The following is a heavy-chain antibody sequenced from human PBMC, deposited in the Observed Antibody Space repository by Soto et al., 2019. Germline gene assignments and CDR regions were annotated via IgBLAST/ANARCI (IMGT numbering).Heavy chain of an antibody. J-gene: IGHJ6*02. Sequence: GGSLRLSCAASGFAFSSYSMNWVRQAPGKGLEWVSYISSSSSTIYYADSVKGRFTISRDNAKNSLYLQMNSLRDEDTAVYYCARDKGGPRASYYYYYGMDVWGQGTTVTVSS. V-gene: IGHV3-48*02. CDR1: GFAFSSYS. CDR3: ARDKGGPRASYYYYYGMDV. CDR2: ISSSSSTI. D-gene: IGHD3-16*01.